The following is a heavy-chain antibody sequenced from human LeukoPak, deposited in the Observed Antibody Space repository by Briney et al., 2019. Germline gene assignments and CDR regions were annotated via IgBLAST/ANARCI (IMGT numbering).Heavy chain of an antibody. CDR2: IYYSGST. CDR1: GGSISSYY. J-gene: IGHJ4*02. CDR3: ASSHLSVALFDY. D-gene: IGHD2-15*01. V-gene: IGHV4-59*01. Sequence: SETLSLTCTASGGSISSYYWSWSRQPPGRGLEWIGYIYYSGSTNYNPSLKSRVTISVDTSKNQFSLKLSSVTAADTAVYYCASSHLSVALFDYWGQGTLVTVSS.